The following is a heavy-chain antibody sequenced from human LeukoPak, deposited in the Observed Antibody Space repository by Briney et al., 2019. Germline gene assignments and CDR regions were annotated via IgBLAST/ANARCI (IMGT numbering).Heavy chain of an antibody. CDR2: IKQDGSEE. CDR3: ARDPLDH. Sequence: QPGGSLRLSCTVSGFTFSSYWMSWVRQTPRKGLEWVSNIKQDGSEEYYVDSVTGRFTISRDNAKNSLYFQMNSLRPENTAVYYCARDPLDHWGQGALVTVSS. CDR1: GFTFSSYW. J-gene: IGHJ5*02. V-gene: IGHV3-7*05.